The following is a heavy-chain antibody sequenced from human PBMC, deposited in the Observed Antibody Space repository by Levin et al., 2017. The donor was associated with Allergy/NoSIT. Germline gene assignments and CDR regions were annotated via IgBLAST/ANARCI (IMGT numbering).Heavy chain of an antibody. CDR2: ISYDASKK. V-gene: IGHV3-30*18. J-gene: IGHJ6*02. CDR3: AKDTQFLEHLYYYYGMDV. D-gene: IGHD3-3*01. CDR1: GFTFSHYG. Sequence: PGGSLRLSCAASGFTFSHYGMHWVRQAPGKGLDWVAVISYDASKKYYADSVKGRFTISRDNSKNTLYLQMNSLTAEDTAVYYCAKDTQFLEHLYYYYGMDVWGQGTAVTVSS.